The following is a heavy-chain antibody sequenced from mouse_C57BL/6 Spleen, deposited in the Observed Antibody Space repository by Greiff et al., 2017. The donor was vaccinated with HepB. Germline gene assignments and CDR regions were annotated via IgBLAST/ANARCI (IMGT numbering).Heavy chain of an antibody. CDR2: IYPGGGYT. D-gene: IGHD6-1*01. CDR1: GYTFTNYW. J-gene: IGHJ4*01. Sequence: VQLQESGAELVRPGTSVKMSCKASGYTFTNYWIGWAKQRPGHGLEWIGDIYPGGGYTNYNEKFKGKATMTADKSSSTAYMQFSSLTSEDSAIYYCARKGQLYAMDYWGQGTSVTVSS. CDR3: ARKGQLYAMDY. V-gene: IGHV1-63*01.